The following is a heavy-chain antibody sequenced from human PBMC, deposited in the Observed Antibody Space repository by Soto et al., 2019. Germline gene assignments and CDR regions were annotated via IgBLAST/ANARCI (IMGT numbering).Heavy chain of an antibody. J-gene: IGHJ6*04. CDR3: AADDYSNPLYSSYGMDV. CDR2: FDPEDGET. Sequence: ASVKASCKVSGYTLTELSMHWVRQAPGKGLEWMGGFDPEDGETIYAQKLQGRVTMTEDTSTDTAYMELSSLRSEDTAVYYCAADDYSNPLYSSYGMDVWGKEPTVTVSS. V-gene: IGHV1-24*01. CDR1: GYTLTELS. D-gene: IGHD4-4*01.